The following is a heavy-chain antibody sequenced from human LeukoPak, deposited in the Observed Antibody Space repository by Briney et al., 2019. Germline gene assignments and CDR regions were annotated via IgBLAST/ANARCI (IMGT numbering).Heavy chain of an antibody. CDR3: ARVYYDSSGLYYFDLPTYGFDY. CDR1: GFTVSSNY. J-gene: IGHJ4*02. V-gene: IGHV3-53*01. D-gene: IGHD3-22*01. CDR2: IYYGGST. Sequence: PGGSLRLSCAASGFTVSSNYMSWVRQAPGKGLEWVSVIYYGGSTYYADYVKGRFTIFRDNYKNKLYLQMTSMNSENTAVYYWARVYYDSSGLYYFDLPTYGFDYWGQGTLVTVSS.